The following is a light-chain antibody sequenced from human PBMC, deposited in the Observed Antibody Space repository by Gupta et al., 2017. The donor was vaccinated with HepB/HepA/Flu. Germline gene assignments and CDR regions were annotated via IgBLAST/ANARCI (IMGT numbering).Light chain of an antibody. CDR2: QNS. CDR1: KLGDKY. Sequence: SAALTQLPSVSVSPGQTASITCTGEKLGDKYDCWYQQKPVQFPVLVIYQNSKRTSEIPERFSGYTSGNTATLTISWTQAMDEDDYYCQAGDSSTAVFGGGTKLTVL. CDR3: QAGDSSTAV. J-gene: IGLJ2*01. V-gene: IGLV3-1*01.